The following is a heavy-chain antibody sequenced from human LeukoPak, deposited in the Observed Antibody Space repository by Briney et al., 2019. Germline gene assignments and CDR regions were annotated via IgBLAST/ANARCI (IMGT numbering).Heavy chain of an antibody. V-gene: IGHV4-59*08. D-gene: IGHD4-23*01. CDR3: ARGVDYGGNFDY. J-gene: IGHJ4*02. CDR2: IYYSGNT. CDR1: GGSITSYY. Sequence: PSETLSLTCTVSGGSITSYYWSWIRRPPGKGLEWVGYIYYSGNTNYNPSVKSRVTISVGTSKNQFSLKLSSVTAADTAVYYCARGVDYGGNFDYWGQGTLVTVSS.